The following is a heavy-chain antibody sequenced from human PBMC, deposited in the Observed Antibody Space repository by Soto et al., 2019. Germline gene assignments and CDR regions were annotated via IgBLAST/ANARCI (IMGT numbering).Heavy chain of an antibody. CDR1: GFTFYDYA. CDR3: AKDTCSTTSCYAGY. CDR2: ISWNSGYI. Sequence: PGGSLRLSCAASGFTFYDYAMHWVRQAPGKGLEWVSGISWNSGYIAYADSVKGRFTISRDNAKNSLYLLMNSLRAEDTALYYCAKDTCSTTSCYAGYWGQGTLVTVSS. V-gene: IGHV3-9*01. J-gene: IGHJ4*02. D-gene: IGHD2-2*01.